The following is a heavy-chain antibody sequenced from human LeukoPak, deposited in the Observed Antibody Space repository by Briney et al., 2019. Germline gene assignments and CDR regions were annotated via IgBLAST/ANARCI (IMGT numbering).Heavy chain of an antibody. V-gene: IGHV1-18*01. CDR3: ARVTMVRGVITPWHFDY. Sequence: ASVKVSCKASGYTFTSYGISWVRQAPGQGLEWMGWISAYSGNTNYAQKLQGRVTMTTDTSTSTAYMELRSLRSDDTAVYYCARVTMVRGVITPWHFDYWGQGTLVTVSS. CDR1: GYTFTSYG. CDR2: ISAYSGNT. D-gene: IGHD3-10*01. J-gene: IGHJ4*02.